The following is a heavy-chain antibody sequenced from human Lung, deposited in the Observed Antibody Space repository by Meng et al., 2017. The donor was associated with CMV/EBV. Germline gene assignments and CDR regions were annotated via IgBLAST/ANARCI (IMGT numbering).Heavy chain of an antibody. CDR2: MSYDGSKT. J-gene: IGHJ4*02. CDR3: AKPRSGFVVVPAAIDS. D-gene: IGHD2-2*01. Sequence: GGSLRLXXAASGFPFSGHAMHWVRQAPGKGLEWVALMSYDGSKTFYADFVKGRFTISRDNSRNTLYLQMSGLRTDDTAVYYCAKPRSGFVVVPAAIDSWGQGTLVTVSS. CDR1: GFPFSGHA. V-gene: IGHV3-30*04.